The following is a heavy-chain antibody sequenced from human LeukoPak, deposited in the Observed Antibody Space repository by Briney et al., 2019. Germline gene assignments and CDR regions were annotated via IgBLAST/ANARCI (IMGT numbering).Heavy chain of an antibody. CDR3: ARAGLGKGVWFDP. CDR1: GFTFSSYE. D-gene: IGHD7-27*01. CDR2: ISSSGSTI. J-gene: IGHJ5*02. V-gene: IGHV3-48*03. Sequence: GGSLRLSCAASGFTFSSYEMNWVRQAPGKGLEWVSYISSSGSTIYYADSVKGRFTISRDNAKNSLYLQMNSLRAEDTAVHYCARAGLGKGVWFDPWGQGTLVTVSS.